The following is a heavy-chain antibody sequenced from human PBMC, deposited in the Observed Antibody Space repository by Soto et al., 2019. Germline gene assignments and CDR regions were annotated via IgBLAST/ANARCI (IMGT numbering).Heavy chain of an antibody. D-gene: IGHD2-2*01. CDR2: ISGNTGKT. CDR1: GYTFISYG. V-gene: IGHV1-18*01. J-gene: IGHJ5*02. Sequence: QVQLVQSGAEVTEPGASVKVSCKASGYTFISYGVSWVRQAPGQGLEWMGWISGNTGKTNYAQKLQDRVTMTTDTSTSTAYMELRSLRSDDTAVYYCARDWNCSNTRCQNCFDPWGQGTLVTVSS. CDR3: ARDWNCSNTRCQNCFDP.